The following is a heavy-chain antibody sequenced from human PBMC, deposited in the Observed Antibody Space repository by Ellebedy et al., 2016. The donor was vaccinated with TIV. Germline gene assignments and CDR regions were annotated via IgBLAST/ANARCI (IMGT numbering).Heavy chain of an antibody. V-gene: IGHV4-4*08. D-gene: IGHD6-25*01. CDR3: ARDLALPSGRFDT. Sequence: MPSETLSLTCTVSGDSISSYYWSWIPLPPGKGLEWIGLIYYSGSPYYSPSFKRRVTLSADTSKNQFSLNLSSVTAADTAVYYCARDLALPSGRFDTWGQGTLVTVSS. CDR2: IYYSGSP. J-gene: IGHJ5*02. CDR1: GDSISSYY.